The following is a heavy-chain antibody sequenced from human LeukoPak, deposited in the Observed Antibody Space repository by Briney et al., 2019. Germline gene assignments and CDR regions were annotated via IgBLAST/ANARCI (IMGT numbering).Heavy chain of an antibody. D-gene: IGHD3-10*01. Sequence: ASLKVSCKASGYTFTGYYMHWVRQAPGQGLEWMGWINPNSGGTNYAQKFQGRVTMTRDTSISTAYMELSRLRSDDTAVYYCARVKATMVRGVTAFDIWGQGTMVTVSS. J-gene: IGHJ3*02. CDR1: GYTFTGYY. V-gene: IGHV1-2*02. CDR2: INPNSGGT. CDR3: ARVKATMVRGVTAFDI.